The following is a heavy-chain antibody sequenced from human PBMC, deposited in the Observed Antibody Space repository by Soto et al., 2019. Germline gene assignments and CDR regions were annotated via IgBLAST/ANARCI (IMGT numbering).Heavy chain of an antibody. J-gene: IGHJ6*03. V-gene: IGHV3-23*01. CDR3: AKSRGGSSYYFMDV. Sequence: EVQLLESGGGLVQPGGSLRLSCAASGFTFSSYAMSWVRQAPGKGLEWVSAISGSGGSTYYADSVKGRFTISRDNSKNTLYLQMISLRAEDTAVYYCAKSRGGSSYYFMDVGGEVTTVTVSS. CDR1: GFTFSSYA. CDR2: ISGSGGST. D-gene: IGHD2-15*01.